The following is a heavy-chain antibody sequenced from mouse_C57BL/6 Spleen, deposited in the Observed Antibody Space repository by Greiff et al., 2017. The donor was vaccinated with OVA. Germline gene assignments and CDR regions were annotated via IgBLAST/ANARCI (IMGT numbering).Heavy chain of an antibody. CDR1: GFTFSSYA. V-gene: IGHV5-9-1*02. J-gene: IGHJ2*01. Sequence: EVLLVESGEGLVKPGGSLKLSCAASGFTFSSYAMSWVRQTPEQRLEWVAYISSGGDYIYYADTVKGRFTFSRDNARNTLYLQMSRLTSVDTAMYYCTRVPAYYFDYWGQGTTLTVSS. CDR3: TRVPAYYFDY. CDR2: ISSGGDYI.